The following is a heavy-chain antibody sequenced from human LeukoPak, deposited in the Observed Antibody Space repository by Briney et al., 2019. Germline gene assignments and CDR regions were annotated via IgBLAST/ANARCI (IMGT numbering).Heavy chain of an antibody. CDR2: ITGRGDGT. V-gene: IGHV3-23*01. Sequence: AGGSLRLSCAASGFTFSTYWMHWVRQDPGKGLEWVSAITGRGDGTYYADLVKGRFTISRDNSKNTLYLQMNSLRAEDTAAYYCAKGTERYREVSSFDFWGQGTLVTVSS. J-gene: IGHJ4*02. D-gene: IGHD6-19*01. CDR1: GFTFSTYW. CDR3: AKGTERYREVSSFDF.